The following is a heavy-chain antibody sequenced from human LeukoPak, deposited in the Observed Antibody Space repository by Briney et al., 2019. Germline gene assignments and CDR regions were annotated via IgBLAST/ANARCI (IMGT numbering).Heavy chain of an antibody. CDR2: IYHSGST. Sequence: SETLSLTCSVSGYSISSGNYWGWIRQPPGKGLEWIGSIYHSGSTYYNPSLKSRVTISVDTSKNQFSLKLSSVTAADTAVYYCARDRLNYMDVWGKGTTVTVSS. CDR3: ARDRLNYMDV. V-gene: IGHV4-38-2*02. J-gene: IGHJ6*03. CDR1: GYSISSGNY. D-gene: IGHD6-6*01.